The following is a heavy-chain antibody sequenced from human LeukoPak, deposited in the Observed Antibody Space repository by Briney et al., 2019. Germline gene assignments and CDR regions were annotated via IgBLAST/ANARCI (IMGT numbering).Heavy chain of an antibody. J-gene: IGHJ6*03. CDR2: INHSGST. CDR1: GGSFSGYY. CDR3: ARGPEILRYFDWPIRGGQYYYYYYMDV. V-gene: IGHV4-34*01. D-gene: IGHD3-9*01. Sequence: PSETLSLTCAVYGGSFSGYYWSWIRQPPGKGLEWIGEINHSGSTNYNPSLKSRVTISVDTSKNQFSLKLSSVTAADTAVYYCARGPEILRYFDWPIRGGQYYYYYYMDVWGKGTTVTVSS.